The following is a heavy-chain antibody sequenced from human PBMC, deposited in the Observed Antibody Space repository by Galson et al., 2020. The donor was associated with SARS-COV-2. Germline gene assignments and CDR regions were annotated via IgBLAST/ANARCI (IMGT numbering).Heavy chain of an antibody. V-gene: IGHV3-64D*09. J-gene: IGHJ4*02. CDR3: LSYSSTRDNY. D-gene: IGHD6-19*01. CDR2: TSSTGGTS. CDR1: GFIFSDYA. Sequence: GESLKISCSASGFIFSDYAMHWVRQAPGKGLQYVSATSSTGGTSFYADSVNGRFTMSRDNSKNTFYLQMTGLRVEDSAFYYCLSYSSTRDNYWGQGTLVTVSS.